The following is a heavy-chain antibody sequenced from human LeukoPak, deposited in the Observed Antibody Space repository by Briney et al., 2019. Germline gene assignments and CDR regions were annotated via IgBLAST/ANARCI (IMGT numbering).Heavy chain of an antibody. D-gene: IGHD1-20*01. CDR1: GYTFINYY. Sequence: ASVKVSCKASGYTFINYYMHWVRQAPGQGLEWVGVINPSDITTSYAQKFQGRVTMTRDTSTSTVYMHLSSLRSEDTAVYYCTRQSLTGMPPFDYWGQGTLVTVSS. CDR3: TRQSLTGMPPFDY. CDR2: INPSDITT. V-gene: IGHV1-46*01. J-gene: IGHJ4*02.